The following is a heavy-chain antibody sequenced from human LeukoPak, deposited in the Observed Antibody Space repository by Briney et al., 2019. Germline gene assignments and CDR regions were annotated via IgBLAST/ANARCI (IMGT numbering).Heavy chain of an antibody. CDR2: ISAYNGNT. CDR3: AREGRYCTNGVCYTSHLDY. V-gene: IGHV1-18*01. Sequence: GASVKVSCTASGYTFTSYGISWVRQAPGQGLEWMGWISAYNGNTNYAQKLQGRVTMTTDTSTSTAYMELRSLRSDDTAVYYCAREGRYCTNGVCYTSHLDYWGQGTLVTVSS. D-gene: IGHD2-8*01. J-gene: IGHJ4*02. CDR1: GYTFTSYG.